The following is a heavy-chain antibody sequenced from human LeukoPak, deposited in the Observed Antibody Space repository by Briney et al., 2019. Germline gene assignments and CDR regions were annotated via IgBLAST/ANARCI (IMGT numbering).Heavy chain of an antibody. CDR2: IVVGSGNT. V-gene: IGHV1-58*02. CDR3: AANTPRVVREDAFDI. J-gene: IGHJ3*02. CDR1: GFTFTSSA. D-gene: IGHD2-21*01. Sequence: SVKVSCKASGFTFTSSAMQWVRQARGQRLEWIGWIVVGSGNTNYAQKFQERITITRDMSTSTAYMELSSLRSEDTAVYYCAANTPRVVREDAFDIWGRGTMVTVSS.